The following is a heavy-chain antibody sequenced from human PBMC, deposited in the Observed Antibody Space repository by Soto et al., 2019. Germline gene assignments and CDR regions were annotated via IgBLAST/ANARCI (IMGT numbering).Heavy chain of an antibody. Sequence: SETLSLTGTVSVGSISSYYWSWIRQPPGKGLEWIGYIYYSGSTNYNPSLKSRVIISLDTPKNQFSLKLSSVTAADTAVYYCARGYDTALAPIFWGQGILVTVSS. V-gene: IGHV4-59*12. CDR1: VGSISSYY. CDR3: ARGYDTALAPIF. D-gene: IGHD5-18*01. CDR2: IYYSGST. J-gene: IGHJ4*02.